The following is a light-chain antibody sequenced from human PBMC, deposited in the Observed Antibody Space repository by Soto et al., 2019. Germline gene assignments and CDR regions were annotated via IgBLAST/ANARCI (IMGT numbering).Light chain of an antibody. Sequence: EIVLTQSPGTLSLSPGEGATLSCRASQSVSSAYLAWYQQKPGQAPRLLIYGASSRATGIPDRFSGSGSGTDFTLTISRLEPEDFAMYYCQQYGISPRTFGQGTEV. V-gene: IGKV3-20*01. CDR1: QSVSSAY. CDR3: QQYGISPRT. J-gene: IGKJ1*01. CDR2: GAS.